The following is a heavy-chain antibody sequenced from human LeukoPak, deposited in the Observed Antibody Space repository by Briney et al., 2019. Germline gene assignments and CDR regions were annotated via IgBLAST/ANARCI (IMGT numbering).Heavy chain of an antibody. J-gene: IGHJ4*02. Sequence: GGSLRLSCAASGFTFSSYAMSWVRQAPGKGLEWVSAISGSGGSTYYADSVKGRFTISRDNSKNTLYLQMNSPRAEDTAVYYCAKAWLQLWLLDYWGQGTLVTVSS. CDR3: AKAWLQLWLLDY. V-gene: IGHV3-23*01. D-gene: IGHD5-18*01. CDR2: ISGSGGST. CDR1: GFTFSSYA.